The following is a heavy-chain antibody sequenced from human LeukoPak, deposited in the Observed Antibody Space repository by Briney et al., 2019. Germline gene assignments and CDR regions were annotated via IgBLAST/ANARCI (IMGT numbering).Heavy chain of an antibody. CDR3: ARDTRYCSSTSCYRSGNWFDP. Sequence: SETLSLTCTVSGGSISSYYWSWIRQPAGKGLEWIGRIYTSGSTNHNPSLKSRVTMSVDTSKNQFSLKLSSVTAADTAVYYCARDTRYCSSTSCYRSGNWFDPWGQGTLVTVSP. CDR1: GGSISSYY. CDR2: IYTSGST. J-gene: IGHJ5*02. D-gene: IGHD2-2*01. V-gene: IGHV4-4*07.